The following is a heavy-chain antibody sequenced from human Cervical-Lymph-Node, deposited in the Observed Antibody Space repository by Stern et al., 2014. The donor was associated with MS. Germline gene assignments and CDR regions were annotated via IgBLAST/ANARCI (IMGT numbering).Heavy chain of an antibody. D-gene: IGHD1/OR15-1a*01. J-gene: IGHJ4*02. Sequence: QVQLVQSGPEVKKPGASVRVSCKAFGDTFSTSGITWVRQAPGQGLEWVGWISADNGNTKYAQRLQNRLTMTTDTPTSTAYMELRSLRSDDTAVYYCTRDRYEEREHLPYYVDYWGQGTLVTVSS. CDR1: GDTFSTSG. CDR3: TRDRYEEREHLPYYVDY. V-gene: IGHV1-18*01. CDR2: ISADNGNT.